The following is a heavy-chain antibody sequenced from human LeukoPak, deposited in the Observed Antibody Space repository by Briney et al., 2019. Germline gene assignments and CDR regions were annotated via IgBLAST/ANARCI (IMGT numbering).Heavy chain of an antibody. J-gene: IGHJ3*02. CDR3: ARRSGSDALDI. D-gene: IGHD3-10*01. CDR1: GYSFTSYW. V-gene: IGHV5-51*01. CDR2: IYPGDSYN. Sequence: KGGESLKISCKGSGYSFTSYWIAWVRQMPGKGLEWMGIIYPGDSYNTYSPSFQGQVTISADKSISTAYLQWRSLKASDTAMYYCARRSGSDALDIWGQGTMVTVSS.